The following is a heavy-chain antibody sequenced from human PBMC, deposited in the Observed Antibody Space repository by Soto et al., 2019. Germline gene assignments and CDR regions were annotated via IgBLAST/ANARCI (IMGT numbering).Heavy chain of an antibody. CDR3: ARDKITGLFDY. V-gene: IGHV4-39*07. Sequence: PSESLSLTCTVSVGSISSSSYYWGWIRQPPGTGLEWIGEINHSGSTNYNPSLKSRVTISVDTSKNQFSLKLTSVTAADTAVYYCARDKITGLFDYWGQGTLVTVSS. CDR1: VGSISSSSYY. CDR2: INHSGST. J-gene: IGHJ4*02. D-gene: IGHD2-8*02.